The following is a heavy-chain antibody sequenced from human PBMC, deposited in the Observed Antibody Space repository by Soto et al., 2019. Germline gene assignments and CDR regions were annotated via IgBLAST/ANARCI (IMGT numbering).Heavy chain of an antibody. CDR1: GFTFTSSA. CDR2: IVVGSGNT. CDR3: AAGHSSGRKEYYYGMDV. D-gene: IGHD6-19*01. J-gene: IGHJ6*02. V-gene: IGHV1-58*01. Sequence: QMQLVQSGPEVKKPGTSVKVSCKASGFTFTSSAVQWVRQARGQRLEWIGWIVVGSGNTNYAQKFQERVTITRDMSTSTAYMELSSLRSEDTAVYYCAAGHSSGRKEYYYGMDVWGQGTTVTVSS.